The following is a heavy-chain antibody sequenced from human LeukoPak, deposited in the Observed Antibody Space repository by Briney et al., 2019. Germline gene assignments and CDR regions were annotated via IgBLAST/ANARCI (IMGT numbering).Heavy chain of an antibody. Sequence: SETLSLTCAVYGGSFSGYYWSWIRQPPGKGLEWIGEINHSGSTNYNPSLKRRVTISVDTSKNQFSTKLGSVTSADTAVHNCARNLTGFEPSGPGTLVTVSS. V-gene: IGHV4-34*01. CDR1: GGSFSGYY. CDR2: INHSGST. D-gene: IGHD7-27*01. J-gene: IGHJ5*02. CDR3: ARNLTGFEP.